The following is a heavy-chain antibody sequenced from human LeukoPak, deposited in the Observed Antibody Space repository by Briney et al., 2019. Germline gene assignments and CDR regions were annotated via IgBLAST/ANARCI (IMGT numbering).Heavy chain of an antibody. V-gene: IGHV1-46*01. Sequence: ASVNVSFKASGYTFTIYYMHWVRQAPGQGLEWMGIINPSGGSTSYAQKFQGRVTMTRDTSTSTVYMELSSLRSEDTAVYYCELSSGSYDYWGQGTLVTVSS. D-gene: IGHD1-26*01. CDR1: GYTFTIYY. J-gene: IGHJ4*02. CDR2: INPSGGST. CDR3: ELSSGSYDY.